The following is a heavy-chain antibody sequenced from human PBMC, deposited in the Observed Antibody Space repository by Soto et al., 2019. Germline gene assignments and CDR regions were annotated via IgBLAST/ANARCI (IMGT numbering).Heavy chain of an antibody. CDR1: GYTFTSYG. D-gene: IGHD6-13*01. Sequence: QVQLVQSGAEVKKPGASVKVSCKASGYTFTSYGISWVRQAPGQGLEWMGWISAYNGNTNYAQKLQGRVTMTTDTSTSTAYMELRGLRSDDTAAYYCARVGTAAAGTRFAYYYGMDVWGQGTTVTVSS. CDR2: ISAYNGNT. CDR3: ARVGTAAAGTRFAYYYGMDV. V-gene: IGHV1-18*01. J-gene: IGHJ6*02.